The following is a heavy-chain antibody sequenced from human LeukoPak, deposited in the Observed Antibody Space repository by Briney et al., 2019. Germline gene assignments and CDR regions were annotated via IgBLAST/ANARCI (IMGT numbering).Heavy chain of an antibody. CDR3: ARANPRKYCSGGSCSKVYYYYYGMDV. CDR2: INHSGST. J-gene: IGHJ6*02. V-gene: IGHV4-34*01. D-gene: IGHD2-15*01. Sequence: WETLSLTRAVYGGSFSGYYWSWIRQPPGKGLEWIGEINHSGSTNYNPSLKSRGTISVDTSKNQFSLKLSSVTAADTAVYYCARANPRKYCSGGSCSKVYYYYYGMDVWGQGTTVTVSS. CDR1: GGSFSGYY.